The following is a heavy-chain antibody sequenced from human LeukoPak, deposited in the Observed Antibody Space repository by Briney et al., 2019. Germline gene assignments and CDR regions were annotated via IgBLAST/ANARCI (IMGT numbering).Heavy chain of an antibody. D-gene: IGHD3-10*01. CDR1: GGSISSYY. Sequence: PSETLSLTCTVSGGSISSYYWSWIRQPPGKGLEWIGYFSYSGSTNYNPSLKSRVTISVDTSKNQFSLRLSSVTAADTAVYYCARSSISLARGIRRDFDYWGQGTLVTVSS. V-gene: IGHV4-59*01. J-gene: IGHJ4*02. CDR3: ARSSISLARGIRRDFDY. CDR2: FSYSGST.